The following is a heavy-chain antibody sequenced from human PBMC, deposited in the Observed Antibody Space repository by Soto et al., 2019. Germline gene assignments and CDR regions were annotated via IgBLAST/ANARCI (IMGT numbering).Heavy chain of an antibody. V-gene: IGHV4-4*02. CDR2: IHHSGST. J-gene: IGHJ3*02. CDR1: GDAISSNNW. CDR3: ATFRSRYYQTDAFDI. Sequence: QVHLQESGPGLVKPSGTLSLTCAVSGDAISSNNWWTWVRQPPGKGPEWIGEIHHSGSTNYNPSLQSPVTIPIDTSKHPSSLNLSSAPAADTAMYSCATFRSRYYQTDAFDIWGQGTMVTVSS. D-gene: IGHD3-22*01.